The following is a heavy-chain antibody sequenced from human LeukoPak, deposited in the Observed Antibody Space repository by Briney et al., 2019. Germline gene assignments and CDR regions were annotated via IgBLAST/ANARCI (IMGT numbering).Heavy chain of an antibody. CDR3: ARLLPGGYDILTGYYFDY. Sequence: SETLSLTCAVSGYSISSGYYWGWIRQPPGKGLEWIGSIYHSGSTYYNPSLKSRVTISVDTSKNQFSLKLSSVTAADTAVYYCARLLPGGYDILTGYYFDYWGQGTLVTVSS. CDR2: IYHSGST. V-gene: IGHV4-38-2*01. CDR1: GYSISSGYY. J-gene: IGHJ4*02. D-gene: IGHD3-9*01.